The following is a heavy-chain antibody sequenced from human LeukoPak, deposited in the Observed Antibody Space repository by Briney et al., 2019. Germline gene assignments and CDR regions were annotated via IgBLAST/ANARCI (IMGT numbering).Heavy chain of an antibody. CDR2: INAYNGNT. CDR3: ARDRYYDSSGYRYFQH. CDR1: GYTFTSYG. J-gene: IGHJ1*01. Sequence: ASVKLSCKASGYTFTSYGISWLRQAPGQGLGWRGWINAYNGNTNYAQKLQGRVTMTTDTSTSTAYMELRSLRSDDTAVYYCARDRYYDSSGYRYFQHWGQGTLVTVSS. D-gene: IGHD3-22*01. V-gene: IGHV1-18*01.